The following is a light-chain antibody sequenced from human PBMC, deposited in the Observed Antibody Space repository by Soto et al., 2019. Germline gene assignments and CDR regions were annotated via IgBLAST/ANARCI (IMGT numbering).Light chain of an antibody. CDR2: DVS. V-gene: IGLV2-14*03. Sequence: QSALTQPASVSGSPGQSITIPCSGTSSDVGSYNVVSWYQQHPGKAPKLVIYDVSNRPSGVSPRFSGAKSGNTASLTIAGXQAEDEADYYCSSYTRRSTYVFGTGTKLTVL. CDR3: SSYTRRSTYV. J-gene: IGLJ1*01. CDR1: SSDVGSYNV.